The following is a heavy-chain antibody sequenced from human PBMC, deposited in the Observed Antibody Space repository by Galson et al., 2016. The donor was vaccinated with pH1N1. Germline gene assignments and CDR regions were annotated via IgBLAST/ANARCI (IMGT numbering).Heavy chain of an antibody. V-gene: IGHV1-46*03. CDR3: AQYCTSTTRPPHGMDV. CDR2: INPSDGTT. Sequence: SVKVSCKASGYTFTKYYMHWVRQAPGQGLEWMGIINPSDGTTTSAQNFQGRITLTRDTSTSTVYMDLSRLRSEDTAVYYCAQYCTSTTRPPHGMDVWGQGTSVSVSS. D-gene: IGHD2-2*01. CDR1: GYTFTKYY. J-gene: IGHJ6*02.